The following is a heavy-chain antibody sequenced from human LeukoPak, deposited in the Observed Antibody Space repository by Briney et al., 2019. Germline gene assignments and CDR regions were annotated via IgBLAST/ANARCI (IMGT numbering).Heavy chain of an antibody. CDR1: GFTFSSYG. V-gene: IGHV3-30*02. CDR2: IRYDGSNK. Sequence: PGGSLRLSCAASGFTFSSYGMHWVRQAPGKGLEWEAFIRYDGSNKYYADSVKGRFTISRDNAKNSLYLQMNSLRAEDTAVYYCARDLVTRLDYWGQGTLVTVSS. CDR3: ARDLVTRLDY. D-gene: IGHD4-11*01. J-gene: IGHJ4*02.